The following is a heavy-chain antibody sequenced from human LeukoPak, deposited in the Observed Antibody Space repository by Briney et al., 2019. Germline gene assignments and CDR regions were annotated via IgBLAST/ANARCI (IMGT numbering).Heavy chain of an antibody. CDR2: INHSGST. J-gene: IGHJ2*01. D-gene: IGHD2-8*01. CDR1: GGSFSGYY. V-gene: IGHV4-34*01. CDR3: ARGGVSPNWYFDL. Sequence: PSETLSLTCAVYGGSFSGYYWSWIRQPPGKGLEWIGEINHSGSTNYNPSLKSRVTISVDTSKNQFSLKLSSVTAADTAVYYCARGGVSPNWYFDLWGRGTLVTVSS.